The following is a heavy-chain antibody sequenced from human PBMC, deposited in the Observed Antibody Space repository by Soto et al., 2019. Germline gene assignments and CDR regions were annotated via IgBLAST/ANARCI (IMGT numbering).Heavy chain of an antibody. Sequence: QVQLVQSGAEVKKPGASVKVSCKASGYTFTSYAMHWVRQAPGQRLEWMGWINAGNGNTKYSQKFQSRVTITRDTSASTAYMELSSLRSEDTAVYYCARVRSGWLGGHAFDIWGQGTMVTVSS. V-gene: IGHV1-3*01. J-gene: IGHJ3*02. CDR3: ARVRSGWLGGHAFDI. CDR2: INAGNGNT. CDR1: GYTFTSYA. D-gene: IGHD6-19*01.